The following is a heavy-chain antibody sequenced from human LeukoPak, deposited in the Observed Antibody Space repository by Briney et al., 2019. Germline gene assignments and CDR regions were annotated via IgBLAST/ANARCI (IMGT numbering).Heavy chain of an antibody. Sequence: ASVKVSCKASGGTFSSYAISWVRQAPGQGLEWMGRIIPILGIANYAQKFQGRVTITADKSTSTAYMELSSLRSEDTAVYYCARDLPSGYRIDYFDYWGQGTLVTVSS. D-gene: IGHD2-15*01. CDR1: GGTFSSYA. J-gene: IGHJ4*02. CDR2: IIPILGIA. CDR3: ARDLPSGYRIDYFDY. V-gene: IGHV1-69*04.